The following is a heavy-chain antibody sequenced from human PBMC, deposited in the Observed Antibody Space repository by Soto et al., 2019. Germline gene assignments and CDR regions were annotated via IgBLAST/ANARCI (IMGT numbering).Heavy chain of an antibody. CDR3: AIPETTRVAATPYYYYGMDV. Sequence: QVQLVQSGAEVKKPGSSVKVSCKASGGTFSSYAISWVRQAPGQGLEWMGGIIPIFGTANYAQKFQGRVTITADESTSTAYMELSSLRSEDTAVYYCAIPETTRVAATPYYYYGMDVWGQGTTVTVSS. J-gene: IGHJ6*02. CDR1: GGTFSSYA. V-gene: IGHV1-69*01. CDR2: IIPIFGTA. D-gene: IGHD2-15*01.